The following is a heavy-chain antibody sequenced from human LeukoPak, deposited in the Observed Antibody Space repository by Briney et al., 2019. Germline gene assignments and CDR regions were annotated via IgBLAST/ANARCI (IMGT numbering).Heavy chain of an antibody. V-gene: IGHV4-59*12. CDR3: ARGRAYYDFWSGYFPRAEYFQH. J-gene: IGHJ1*01. Sequence: PSETLSLTCTVSGGSISNYYWSWIRQPPGKGLEWIGYIYYSGSTNYNPSLKSRVTISVDTSKNQFSLKLSSVTAADTAVYYCARGRAYYDFWSGYFPRAEYFQHWGQGTLVTVSS. CDR2: IYYSGST. CDR1: GGSISNYY. D-gene: IGHD3-3*01.